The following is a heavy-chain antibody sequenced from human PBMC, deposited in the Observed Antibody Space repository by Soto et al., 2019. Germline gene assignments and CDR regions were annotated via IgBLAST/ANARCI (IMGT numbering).Heavy chain of an antibody. D-gene: IGHD3-9*01. J-gene: IGHJ6*03. CDR1: GGSISSSSYY. Sequence: SETLSLTCTVSGGSISSSSYYWGWIRQPPGKGLEWIGSIYYSGSTYYNPSLKSRVTISVDTSKNQFSLKLSSVTAADTAVYYCARNTNYYDILIGYRDGYMDVWGKGTTVTVS. CDR2: IYYSGST. CDR3: ARNTNYYDILIGYRDGYMDV. V-gene: IGHV4-39*01.